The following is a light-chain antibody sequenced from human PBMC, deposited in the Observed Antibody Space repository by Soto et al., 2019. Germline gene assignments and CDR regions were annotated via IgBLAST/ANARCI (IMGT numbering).Light chain of an antibody. CDR2: GAS. Sequence: EIVLTQSPGTLSLSPGERATLSCRASQSVSSSYLAWYQQKPGQAPRLLIYGASSRATGIPDRFSGSGSGTDFTLIISRLESEDFAVYYCQQYGSSPMYTFGQGTKLEIK. CDR1: QSVSSSY. J-gene: IGKJ2*01. V-gene: IGKV3-20*01. CDR3: QQYGSSPMYT.